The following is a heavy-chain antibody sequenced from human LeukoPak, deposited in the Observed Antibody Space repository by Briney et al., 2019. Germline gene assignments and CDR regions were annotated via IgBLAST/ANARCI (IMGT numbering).Heavy chain of an antibody. CDR1: GGSISSYY. V-gene: IGHV4-59*08. J-gene: IGHJ4*02. CDR3: AKSRITMVRGAGFENDY. Sequence: SETLSLTCTVSGGSISSYYWSWIRQPPGKGLEWIGYIYYSGSTNYNPSLKSRVTISVDTSVDQFSLKLSSVTAADTAVYYCAKSRITMVRGAGFENDYWGQGTLVTVSS. D-gene: IGHD3-10*01. CDR2: IYYSGST.